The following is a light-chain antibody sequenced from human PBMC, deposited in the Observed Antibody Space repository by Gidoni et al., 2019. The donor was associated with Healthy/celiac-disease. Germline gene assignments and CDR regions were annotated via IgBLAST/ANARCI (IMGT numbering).Light chain of an antibody. J-gene: IGLJ2*01. Sequence: QSALTQPASVSGSPGQSITISCTGTSSDVGGYNYVSWYQQHPGKAPKLMIYDVSNRPSGVSNRCSGSKSGNTASLTISGLQAEDEADYYCSSYTSISTSVVFGGGTKLTVL. V-gene: IGLV2-14*03. CDR3: SSYTSISTSVV. CDR1: SSDVGGYNY. CDR2: DVS.